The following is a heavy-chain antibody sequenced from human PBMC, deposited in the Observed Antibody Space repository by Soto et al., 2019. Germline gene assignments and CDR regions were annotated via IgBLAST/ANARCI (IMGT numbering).Heavy chain of an antibody. V-gene: IGHV4-34*01. J-gene: IGHJ4*02. D-gene: IGHD6-6*01. Sequence: SETLSLTCAVYGGSFSGYYWSWIRQPPGKGLEWIGEINHSGSTNYNPSLKSRVTISVDTSKNQFSLKLSSVTAADTAVYYCARAARRTFRSIDYWGQGTLVTVS. CDR2: INHSGST. CDR1: GGSFSGYY. CDR3: ARAARRTFRSIDY.